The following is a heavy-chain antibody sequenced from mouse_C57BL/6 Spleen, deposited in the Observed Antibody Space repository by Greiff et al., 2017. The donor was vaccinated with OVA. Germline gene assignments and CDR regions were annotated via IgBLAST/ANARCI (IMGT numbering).Heavy chain of an antibody. CDR3: TRLRLPGYFDV. D-gene: IGHD2-12*01. CDR2: IDPETGGP. J-gene: IGHJ1*03. CDR1: GYTFTDYE. Sequence: VKLMESGAELVRPGASVTLSCKASGYTFTDYEMHWVKQTPVHGLEWIGAIDPETGGPAYNQKFKGKAILTADKSSSTAYMELRSLTSEDSAVYYCTRLRLPGYFDVWGTGTTVTVSS. V-gene: IGHV1-15*01.